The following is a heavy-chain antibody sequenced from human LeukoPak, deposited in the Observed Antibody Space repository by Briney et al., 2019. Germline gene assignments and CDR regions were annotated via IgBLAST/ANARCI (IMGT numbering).Heavy chain of an antibody. CDR1: GFTFSSYA. V-gene: IGHV3-23*01. J-gene: IGHJ5*02. CDR3: AKGGIVVVITEYNWFDP. D-gene: IGHD3-22*01. Sequence: GGSLRLSCAASGFTFSSYAMSWVRQAPGKGLEWVSAISGSGGSTYYAGSVKGRFTISRDNSKNTLYLQMNSLRAEDMAVYYCAKGGIVVVITEYNWFDPWGQGTLVTVSS. CDR2: ISGSGGST.